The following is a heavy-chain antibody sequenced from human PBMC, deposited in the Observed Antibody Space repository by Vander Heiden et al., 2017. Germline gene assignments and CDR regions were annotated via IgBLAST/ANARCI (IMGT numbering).Heavy chain of an antibody. CDR1: GDSISSGTHY. CDR2: IYYSGRT. V-gene: IGHV4-39*01. CDR3: ARKRYSSGWDFDY. D-gene: IGHD6-19*01. J-gene: IGHJ4*02. Sequence: QLQLQESGPGLVKPSETLSLTCTVSGDSISSGTHYWGWVRQPPGKGLGWIGTIYYSGRTFYKPSLRSRATISVDTSKNQFSLKLNSVTAADTAVYYCARKRYSSGWDFDYWGQGVLVTVSS.